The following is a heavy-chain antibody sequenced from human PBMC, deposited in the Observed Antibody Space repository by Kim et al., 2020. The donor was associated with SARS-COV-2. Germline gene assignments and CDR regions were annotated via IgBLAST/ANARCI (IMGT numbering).Heavy chain of an antibody. V-gene: IGHV3-74*01. CDR2: INSDGSST. D-gene: IGHD3-22*01. CDR3: ARGLAMYYYDSSGSGSDVGN. Sequence: GGSLRLSCAASGFTFSSYWMHWVRQAPGKGLVWVSRINSDGSSTSYADFVKGRFTISRDNAKNTLYLQMNSLRAEDTAVYYCARGLAMYYYDSSGSGSDVGNWGQGTLVTVSS. CDR1: GFTFSSYW. J-gene: IGHJ4*02.